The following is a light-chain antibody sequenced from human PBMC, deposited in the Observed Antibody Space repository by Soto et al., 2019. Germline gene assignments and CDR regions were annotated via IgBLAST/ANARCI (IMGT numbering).Light chain of an antibody. CDR3: QQYHDWPRT. Sequence: EIVMTQSPSTLSVSPGDRATISCGASQSISGNLAWYQQKPGKGPRLLIYNVSTRTTGTPATFSGSASGTEFTLTISSLQSDDFEVYFCQQYHDWPRTFGQGTKVDIK. CDR1: QSISGN. CDR2: NVS. J-gene: IGKJ1*01. V-gene: IGKV3D-15*01.